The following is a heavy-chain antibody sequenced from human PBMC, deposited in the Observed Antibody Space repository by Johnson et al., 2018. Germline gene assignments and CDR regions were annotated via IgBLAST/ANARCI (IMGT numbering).Heavy chain of an antibody. D-gene: IGHD3-16*02. J-gene: IGHJ1*01. Sequence: QVQLVQSGAEVKKPGSSVKVSCKATGGTFKSYAITWLRQAPGQGLEWMGGIIPKFDTANYAQEFQDRVTITAGESTGTAYMELSSLRSEDTAVYYCARGLSYKTDWGQGTLVTVSS. CDR2: IIPKFDTA. CDR1: GGTFKSYA. V-gene: IGHV1-69*12. CDR3: ARGLSYKTD.